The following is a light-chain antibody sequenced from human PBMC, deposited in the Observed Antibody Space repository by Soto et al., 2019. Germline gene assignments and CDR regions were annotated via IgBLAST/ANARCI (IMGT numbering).Light chain of an antibody. J-gene: IGKJ3*01. Sequence: EVLLTQSPATLSLSPGERATLSCRASQSVNSYLTWYQHKPGQAPRLLISDASNRATGITARFSGSGSGTDFTLTISSLEPEECEVYYCQQLDNCPPTFGPGPTVDI. CDR3: QQLDNCPPT. CDR2: DAS. CDR1: QSVNSY. V-gene: IGKV3-11*01.